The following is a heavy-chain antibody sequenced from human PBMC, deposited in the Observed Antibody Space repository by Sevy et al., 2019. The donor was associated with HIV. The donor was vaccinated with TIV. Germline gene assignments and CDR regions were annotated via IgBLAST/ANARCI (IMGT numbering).Heavy chain of an antibody. CDR1: GGCISSYY. CDR2: IYYSGST. J-gene: IGHJ4*02. V-gene: IGHV4-59*01. Sequence: SETLSLTCTVSGGCISSYYWSWIRQPPGKGLEWIGYIYYSGSTNYNPSLKSRVTISVDTSKNQFSLKLSSVTAADTAVYYCARGGSSGWERGSFDYWGQGSLVTVSS. CDR3: ARGGSSGWERGSFDY. D-gene: IGHD6-19*01.